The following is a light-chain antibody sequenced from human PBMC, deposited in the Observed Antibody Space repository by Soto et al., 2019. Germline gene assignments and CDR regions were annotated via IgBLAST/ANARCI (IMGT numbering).Light chain of an antibody. CDR3: QQYNSYVFT. J-gene: IGKJ3*01. CDR1: QSISSW. CDR2: DAI. V-gene: IGKV1-5*01. Sequence: DIQMTQSPSTLSASVGDRVTITCRASQSISSWLAWYQQKPGKAPMLLIYDAISLESGVPSRFSGSGSGTEFTLTISSLQPDDFATYYFQQYNSYVFTFGPGTKGDIK.